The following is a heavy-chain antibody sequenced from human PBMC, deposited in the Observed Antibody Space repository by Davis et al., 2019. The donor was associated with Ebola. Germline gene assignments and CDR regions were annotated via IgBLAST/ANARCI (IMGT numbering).Heavy chain of an antibody. CDR1: GVSFSGYY. Sequence: MPSETLSLTCAVYGVSFSGYYWNWIRQPPGKGLEWIGSIYYSGSTYYNPSLKSRVTISVDTSKNQFSLKLSSVTAADTAVYYCASRQAAPDRGPWFDPWGQGTLVTVSS. CDR2: IYYSGST. J-gene: IGHJ5*02. V-gene: IGHV4-34*01. D-gene: IGHD6-13*01. CDR3: ASRQAAPDRGPWFDP.